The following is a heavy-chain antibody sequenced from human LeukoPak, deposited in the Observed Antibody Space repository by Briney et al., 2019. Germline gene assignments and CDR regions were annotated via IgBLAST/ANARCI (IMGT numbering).Heavy chain of an antibody. CDR3: ARHTSDGATSAFGY. Sequence: SETLSLTCTVSGCTISPYYWSWIRQPPGKGLEWIGYIYYSGITNYNPSLKSRVTISVDTSKNQSSPKLSSVAPADTAVYYCARHTSDGATSAFGYWGQGTLVTVSP. CDR2: IYYSGIT. D-gene: IGHD4-23*01. J-gene: IGHJ4*02. V-gene: IGHV4-59*08. CDR1: GCTISPYY.